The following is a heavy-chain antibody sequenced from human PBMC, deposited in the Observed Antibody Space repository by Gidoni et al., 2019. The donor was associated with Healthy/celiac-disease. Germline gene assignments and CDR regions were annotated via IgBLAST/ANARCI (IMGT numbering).Heavy chain of an antibody. CDR3: ARGGQYVDIVATKAGHYGMDV. CDR1: GGSFSGYY. V-gene: IGHV4-34*01. D-gene: IGHD5-12*01. CDR2: INHSGST. Sequence: VPGGSFSGYYWSWIRQPPGKGLEWIVEINHSGSTNYNPSLKSRVTISVDTYKNQFSLKLSSVTAADTAVYYCARGGQYVDIVATKAGHYGMDVWGQGTTVTVSS. J-gene: IGHJ6*02.